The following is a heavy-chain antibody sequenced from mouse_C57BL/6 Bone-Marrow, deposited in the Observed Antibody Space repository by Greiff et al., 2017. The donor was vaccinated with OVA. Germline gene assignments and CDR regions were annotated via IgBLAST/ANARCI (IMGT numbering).Heavy chain of an antibody. D-gene: IGHD1-1*01. CDR3: ARETLYYALAWFAY. J-gene: IGHJ3*01. CDR1: GYTFTSYW. Sequence: QVQLQQSGAELVKPGASVKMSCKASGYTFTSYWITWVKQRPGQGLEWIGDIYPGSGSTNYNEKFKSKATLTVDTSSSTAYMQLSSLTSEDSAVYYCARETLYYALAWFAYWGQGTLVTVSA. V-gene: IGHV1-55*01. CDR2: IYPGSGST.